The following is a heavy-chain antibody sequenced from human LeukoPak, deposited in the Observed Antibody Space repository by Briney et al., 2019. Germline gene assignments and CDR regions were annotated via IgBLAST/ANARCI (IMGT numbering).Heavy chain of an antibody. D-gene: IGHD5-24*01. Sequence: ASVKVSCKASGYTFTSYYMHWVRQAPGQGLEWMGGIIPIFGTANYAQKFQGRVTITADKSTSTAYMELSSLRSEDTAVYYCARGGRDGYNSLDYWGQGTLVTVSS. CDR2: IIPIFGTA. CDR3: ARGGRDGYNSLDY. CDR1: GYTFTSYY. J-gene: IGHJ4*02. V-gene: IGHV1-69*06.